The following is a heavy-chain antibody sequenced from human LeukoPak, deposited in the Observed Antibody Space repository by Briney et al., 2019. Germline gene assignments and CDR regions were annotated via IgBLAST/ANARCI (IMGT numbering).Heavy chain of an antibody. D-gene: IGHD2-2*01. J-gene: IGHJ5*02. CDR2: IYYSGST. CDR1: GGSISSGDYY. V-gene: IGHV4-30-4*01. Sequence: PSQTLSLTCTVSGGSISSGDYYWSWIRQPPGKGLEWIGYIYYSGSTNYNPSLKSRVTISVDTSKNQFSLKLSSVTAADTAVYYCARRVGTSVRTQYNWFDPWGQGTLVTVSS. CDR3: ARRVGTSVRTQYNWFDP.